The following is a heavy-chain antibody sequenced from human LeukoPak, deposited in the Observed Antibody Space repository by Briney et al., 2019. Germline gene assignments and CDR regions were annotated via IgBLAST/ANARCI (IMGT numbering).Heavy chain of an antibody. CDR1: GGSISSYY. J-gene: IGHJ4*02. Sequence: SENLPLTCTVTGGSISSYYWSRKRQPPVKGLEWIGNIYYSGSTNYNPSLKSRVTISVDTSKNQFSLKLSSVAADDTAVYYCARVSRSWSGYDPYYFDYRGQGTLVTVSS. V-gene: IGHV4-59*01. CDR3: ARVSRSWSGYDPYYFDY. CDR2: IYYSGST. D-gene: IGHD3-3*01.